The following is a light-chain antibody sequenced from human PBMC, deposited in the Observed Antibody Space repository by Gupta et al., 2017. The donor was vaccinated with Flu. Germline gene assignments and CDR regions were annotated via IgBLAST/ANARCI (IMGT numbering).Light chain of an antibody. J-gene: IGLJ3*02. CDR1: SSNIGNNY. V-gene: IGLV1-51*02. Sequence: QSVLTQPPSVSAAPGQKVTIPCSGSSSNIGNNYVSWYQQLPGTAPKLLIYENNKRPSGIPDRFSGSKSGTSATLGITGLQTGDEADYYCGAWDSSLDSWVFGGGTKLPVL. CDR2: ENN. CDR3: GAWDSSLDSWV.